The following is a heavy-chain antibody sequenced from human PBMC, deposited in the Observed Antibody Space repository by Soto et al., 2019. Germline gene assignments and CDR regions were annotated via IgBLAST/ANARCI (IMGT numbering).Heavy chain of an antibody. J-gene: IGHJ4*02. D-gene: IGHD6-6*01. CDR1: VYTFTSYL. CDR3: ARDRTIAARLLFEY. Sequence: ASVKVYCKASVYTFTSYLISRVRQAPGQGLEWMGWISAYNGNTNYAQKLQGRVTMTTDTSTSTAYMELRSLRSEDTAVYYCARDRTIAARLLFEYWGQGTLVTVSS. V-gene: IGHV1-18*01. CDR2: ISAYNGNT.